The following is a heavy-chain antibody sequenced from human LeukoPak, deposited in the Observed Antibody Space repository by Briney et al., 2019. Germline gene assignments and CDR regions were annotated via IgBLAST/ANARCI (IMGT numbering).Heavy chain of an antibody. J-gene: IGHJ5*02. CDR3: ARGATFTIFGVVVPRFDP. D-gene: IGHD3-3*01. CDR2: IRYDGSNK. CDR1: GFTSSSYG. Sequence: PGGSLRLSCAASGFTSSSYGMHWVRQAPGKGLEWVAFIRYDGSNKYYADSVKGRFTISRDNSKNTLYLQMNSLRAEDTAVYYCARGATFTIFGVVVPRFDPWGQGTLVTVSS. V-gene: IGHV3-30*02.